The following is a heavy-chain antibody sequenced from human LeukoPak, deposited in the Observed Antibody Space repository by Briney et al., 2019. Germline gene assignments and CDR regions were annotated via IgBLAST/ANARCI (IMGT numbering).Heavy chain of an antibody. Sequence: GGSLRLSCAASGFTVSSNYMSWVRQAPGKGLEWVSVIYSGGSTYYADSVKGRFTISRDNSKNTLYLQMNSLRAEDTAVYYCARDRPNHPYYYYGMDVWGQGTTVTVSS. V-gene: IGHV3-53*01. CDR3: ARDRPNHPYYYYGMDV. J-gene: IGHJ6*02. CDR2: IYSGGST. D-gene: IGHD1-14*01. CDR1: GFTVSSNY.